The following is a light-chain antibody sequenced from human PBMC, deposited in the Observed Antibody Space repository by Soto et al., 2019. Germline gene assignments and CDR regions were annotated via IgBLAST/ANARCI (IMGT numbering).Light chain of an antibody. Sequence: EIVLTQSPATLSLSPGERATLSCRASQSVSRYLAWYQQRPGQAPRLLVYDASKRATGIPARFSGSGSGTDFTLTINSLEPEDFAVYYCQQRINWPATFGQGTRLEIK. CDR2: DAS. CDR1: QSVSRY. J-gene: IGKJ5*01. V-gene: IGKV3-11*01. CDR3: QQRINWPAT.